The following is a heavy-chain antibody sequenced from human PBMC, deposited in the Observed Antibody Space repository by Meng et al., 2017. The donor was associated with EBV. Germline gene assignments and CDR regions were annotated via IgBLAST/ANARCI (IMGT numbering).Heavy chain of an antibody. D-gene: IGHD1-14*01. J-gene: IGHJ4*02. CDR2: IYYSGST. Sequence: QLQLQESGPGLVKPSGTLSLTCPVSGGSISSSSYYWGWIRQPPGKGLEWIGSIYYSGSTYYNPSLKSRVTISVDTSKNQFSLKLSSVTAADTAVYYCARHVIEPWAGSLLYFDYWGQGTLVTVSS. CDR3: ARHVIEPWAGSLLYFDY. V-gene: IGHV4-39*01. CDR1: GGSISSSSYY.